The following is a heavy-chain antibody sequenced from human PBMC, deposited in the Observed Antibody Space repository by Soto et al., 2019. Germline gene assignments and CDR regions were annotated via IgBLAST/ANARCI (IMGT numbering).Heavy chain of an antibody. CDR2: TIPIPGTA. D-gene: IGHD2-2*01. V-gene: IGHV1-69*19. CDR1: GGTFGSYA. Sequence: QVQLVQSGAEVKKPGSSVKVSCKASGGTFGSYAISWVRQAPGQGLEWMGGTIPIPGTANYAEKFQGRVTIAADESTSTASMELSSLRSVDTAVHYCAGAVGSSTSLEMYYYYYYGMDVWGQGTGVTVSS. J-gene: IGHJ6*02. CDR3: AGAVGSSTSLEMYYYYYYGMDV.